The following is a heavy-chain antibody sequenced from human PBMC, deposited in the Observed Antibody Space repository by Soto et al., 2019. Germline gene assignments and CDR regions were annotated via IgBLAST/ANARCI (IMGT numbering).Heavy chain of an antibody. D-gene: IGHD3-10*01. Sequence: ASAKVACKASGGTFSSYAISWVRQAPGQGLEWMGWINGGNGDTKYSQKFQDRVTITRDTSASTVYMELSSLRSEDTAVYYCARDTPHYGSGSYPSGPYYGMDVWGQGTTVTVSS. J-gene: IGHJ6*02. CDR1: GGTFSSYA. CDR3: ARDTPHYGSGSYPSGPYYGMDV. CDR2: INGGNGDT. V-gene: IGHV1-3*01.